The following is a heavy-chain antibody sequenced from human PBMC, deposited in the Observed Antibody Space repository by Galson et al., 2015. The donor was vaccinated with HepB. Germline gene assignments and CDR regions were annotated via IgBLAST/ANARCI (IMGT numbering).Heavy chain of an antibody. CDR2: IIPIFGTA. D-gene: IGHD6-6*01. CDR3: ARRSGPEYSSSPHPFDY. V-gene: IGHV1-69*13. CDR1: GGTFSSYA. Sequence: SVTVSCKASGGTFSSYAISWVRQAPGQGLEWMGGIIPIFGTANYAQKFQGRVTITADESTSTAYMELSSLRSEDTAVYYCARRSGPEYSSSPHPFDYWGQGTLVTVSS. J-gene: IGHJ4*02.